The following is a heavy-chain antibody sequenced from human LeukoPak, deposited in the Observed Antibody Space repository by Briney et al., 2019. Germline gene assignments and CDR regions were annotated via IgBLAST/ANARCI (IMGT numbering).Heavy chain of an antibody. CDR2: IIPIFGTA. D-gene: IGHD3-22*01. CDR3: ATDYYDSSGYYSLPIYFDY. Sequence: SVKVSCTASGGTFSSYAISWVRQAPGQGLEWMGGIIPIFGTANYAQKFQGRVTITADESTSTAYMELSSLRSEDTAVYYCATDYYDSSGYYSLPIYFDYWGQGTLVTVSS. J-gene: IGHJ4*02. CDR1: GGTFSSYA. V-gene: IGHV1-69*13.